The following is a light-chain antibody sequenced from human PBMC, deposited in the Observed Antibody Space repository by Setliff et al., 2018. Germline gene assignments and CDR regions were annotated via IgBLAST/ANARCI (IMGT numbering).Light chain of an antibody. Sequence: SALAQPASVSGSPGQSITISCTGTYSDVGKYNLVSWYQQHPGKAPKLILYDFTTRPSGVSDRFSGSKSANTASLTISGLQAEDEADYYCCSYAGSTFVFGGGTRAPS. J-gene: IGLJ1*01. CDR3: CSYAGSTFV. CDR1: YSDVGKYNL. CDR2: DFT. V-gene: IGLV2-23*02.